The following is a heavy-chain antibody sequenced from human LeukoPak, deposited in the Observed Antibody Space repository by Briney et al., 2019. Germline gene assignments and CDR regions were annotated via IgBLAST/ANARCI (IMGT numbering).Heavy chain of an antibody. J-gene: IGHJ4*02. CDR3: ARDGGFDYGDYLAY. CDR1: GFTVSSNY. Sequence: GGSLRLSCAASGFTVSSNYMSWVRQPPGKGLEWVSVVYRGGDTYYADSVKGRLTISRDNSKNILYLQMNSLRAEDTAVYYCARDGGFDYGDYLAYWGLGTLVTVSS. CDR2: VYRGGDT. D-gene: IGHD4-17*01. V-gene: IGHV3-53*01.